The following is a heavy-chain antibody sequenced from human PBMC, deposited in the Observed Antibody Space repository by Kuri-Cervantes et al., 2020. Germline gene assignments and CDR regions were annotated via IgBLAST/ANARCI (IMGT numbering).Heavy chain of an antibody. J-gene: IGHJ6*02. Sequence: SETLSLTCTVSGGSISSGGYYWSWIRQHPGKGLEWIGYIYYSGSTYYNPSLKSRVTISVDTSKNQFSLKLSSVTAADTAVYYCARDRAYWVVNGMDVWGQGTTVTVSS. D-gene: IGHD2-8*02. V-gene: IGHV4-31*03. CDR1: GGSISSGGYY. CDR2: IYYSGST. CDR3: ARDRAYWVVNGMDV.